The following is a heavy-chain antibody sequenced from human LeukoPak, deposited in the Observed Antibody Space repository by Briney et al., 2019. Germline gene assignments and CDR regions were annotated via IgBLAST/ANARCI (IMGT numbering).Heavy chain of an antibody. J-gene: IGHJ4*02. D-gene: IGHD6-19*01. CDR3: ATSRLGSGWYYFDY. V-gene: IGHV1-24*01. CDR2: FDPEDGET. CDR1: GYTLTELS. Sequence: ASVKVSCKVSGYTLTELSMHWARQAPGKGLEWMGGFDPEDGETIYAQKFQGRVTMTEDTSTDTAYMELSSLRSEDTAVYYCATSRLGSGWYYFDYWGQGTLVTVSS.